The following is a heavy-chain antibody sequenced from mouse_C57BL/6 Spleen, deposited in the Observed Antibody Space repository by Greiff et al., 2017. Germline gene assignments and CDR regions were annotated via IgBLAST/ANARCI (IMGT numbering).Heavy chain of an antibody. J-gene: IGHJ3*01. V-gene: IGHV5-16*01. CDR2: INYDGSST. Sequence: EVKLVESEGGLVQPGSSMKLSCTASGFTFSDYYMAWVRQVPEKGLEWVANINYDGSSTYYLDSLKSRFIISRDNAKNILYLQMSSLKSEDTATYYCARYASDGNFFAYWGQGTLVTVSA. CDR3: ARYASDGNFFAY. CDR1: GFTFSDYY. D-gene: IGHD2-1*01.